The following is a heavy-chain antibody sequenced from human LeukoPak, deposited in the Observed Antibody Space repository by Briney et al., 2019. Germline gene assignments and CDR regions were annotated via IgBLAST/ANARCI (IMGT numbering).Heavy chain of an antibody. CDR3: ARSPAGFLYYFDY. Sequence: PSETLSLTCAVSGGSISSYYWSWIRQPPGKGLEWIGYIYYSGSTNYNPSLKSRVTISVDTSKNQFSLKLSSVTAADTAVYYCARSPAGFLYYFDYWGQGTLVTVSS. V-gene: IGHV4-59*01. J-gene: IGHJ4*02. CDR1: GGSISSYY. CDR2: IYYSGST.